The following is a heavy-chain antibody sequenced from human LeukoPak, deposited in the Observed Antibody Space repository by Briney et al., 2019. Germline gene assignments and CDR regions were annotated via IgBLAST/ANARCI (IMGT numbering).Heavy chain of an antibody. CDR3: ARYCSSTSCYVMDAFDI. V-gene: IGHV1-18*01. CDR2: ISAYNGNT. D-gene: IGHD2-2*01. CDR1: GYRFTSYG. Sequence: GASVKVSCKASGYRFTSYGISWVRQAPGQGLEWMGWISAYNGNTNYAQKLQGRVTMTTDTSTSTAYMELRSLRSDDTAVYYCARYCSSTSCYVMDAFDIWGQGTMVTVSS. J-gene: IGHJ3*02.